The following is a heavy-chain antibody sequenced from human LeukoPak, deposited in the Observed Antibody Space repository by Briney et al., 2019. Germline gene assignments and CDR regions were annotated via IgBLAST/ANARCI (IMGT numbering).Heavy chain of an antibody. D-gene: IGHD3-16*01. CDR3: ARDGGMSGSH. J-gene: IGHJ4*02. CDR2: ISYTGTT. V-gene: IGHV4-34*11. Sequence: SETLSLTCAVYGGSFSGYYWSWIRQPPGKGLEWIGYISYTGTTTYNSSLKNRVTISADTSKNQFSLKVTSMTAADTAVYYCARDGGMSGSHWGRGILVTVSS. CDR1: GGSFSGYY.